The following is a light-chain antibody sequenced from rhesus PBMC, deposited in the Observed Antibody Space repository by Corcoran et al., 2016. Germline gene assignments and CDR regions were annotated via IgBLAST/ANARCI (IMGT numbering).Light chain of an antibody. Sequence: EIVLTQSPATLSLSPGERATLSCRASQSVSSSLAWYQQKPGQAPRLRIYGASSRATGIPDRFSGSGSGTDFTLTISSLEPEDVAVYYCQQYSNWLTFDGGAKVEIK. V-gene: IGKV3-42*01. CDR2: GAS. CDR3: QQYSNWLT. CDR1: QSVSSS. J-gene: IGKJ4*01.